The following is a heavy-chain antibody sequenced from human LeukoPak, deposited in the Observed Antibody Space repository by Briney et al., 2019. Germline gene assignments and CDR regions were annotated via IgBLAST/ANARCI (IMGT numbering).Heavy chain of an antibody. CDR1: GFTFSSYE. Sequence: PGGSLRLSCAASGFTFSSYEMNWVRQAPGKGLEWVAGISYDGNNKYYAESVKGRFTISRDNSKNTLYLQMNSLRAEDTAVYYCAKDWVVRGVISYWGQGTLVTVSS. D-gene: IGHD3-10*01. V-gene: IGHV3-30*18. CDR2: ISYDGNNK. J-gene: IGHJ4*02. CDR3: AKDWVVRGVISY.